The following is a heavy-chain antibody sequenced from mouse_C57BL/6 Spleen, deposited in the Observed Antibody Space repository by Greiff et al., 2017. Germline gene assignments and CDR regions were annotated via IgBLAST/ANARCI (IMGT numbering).Heavy chain of an antibody. J-gene: IGHJ2*01. CDR1: GYTFTDYN. CDR3: ARGKTNWDYYLDY. Sequence: VQLKESGPELVKPGASVKIPCKASGYTFTDYNMDWVKQSHGKSLEWIGDINPNNGGTIYNQKFKGKATLTVYKSSSTAYMELRSLTSEDTAVYYCARGKTNWDYYLDYWGEGTTLTVSS. D-gene: IGHD4-1*01. CDR2: INPNNGGT. V-gene: IGHV1-18*01.